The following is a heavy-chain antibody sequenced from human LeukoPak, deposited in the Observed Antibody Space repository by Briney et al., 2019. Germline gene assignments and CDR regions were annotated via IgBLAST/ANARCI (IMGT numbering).Heavy chain of an antibody. CDR1: GGTFSSYD. CDR3: ARIMGATGAFDI. CDR2: MNPNSGNT. D-gene: IGHD3-16*01. V-gene: IGHV1-8*03. J-gene: IGHJ3*02. Sequence: ASVKVSCKASGGTFSSYDINWVRQATGQGLEWMGWMNPNSGNTGYAQKFQGRVTITADKSTSTAYMELSSLRSEDTAVYYCARIMGATGAFDIWGQGTMVTVSS.